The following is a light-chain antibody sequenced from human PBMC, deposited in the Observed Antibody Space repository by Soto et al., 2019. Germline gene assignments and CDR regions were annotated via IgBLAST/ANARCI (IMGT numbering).Light chain of an antibody. CDR3: GSWDSSLSAYV. J-gene: IGLJ1*01. CDR1: SSNIGGNS. Sequence: QCVLTQPPAVSAAPGQKVTISCSGISSNIGGNSVSWYQQLPGTAPKLLIYDDNKQPSGIPDRFSGSKSGTSATLGITGFQTGDEADYYCGSWDSSLSAYVFGTGTKVTVL. CDR2: DDN. V-gene: IGLV1-51*01.